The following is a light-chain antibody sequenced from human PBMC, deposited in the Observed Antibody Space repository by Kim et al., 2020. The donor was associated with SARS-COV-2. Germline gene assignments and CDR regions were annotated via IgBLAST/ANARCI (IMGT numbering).Light chain of an antibody. Sequence: EIVMTQSPATLSLSPGERATLSCRASHSVSSHLAWYQLQPGQAPRLLIYGASTRATGIPARFSGSGSGTEFTLTISSLQSEDFAVYYCQQYNSWPHTFGQGTKLEI. CDR2: GAS. V-gene: IGKV3-15*01. CDR3: QQYNSWPHT. CDR1: HSVSSH. J-gene: IGKJ2*01.